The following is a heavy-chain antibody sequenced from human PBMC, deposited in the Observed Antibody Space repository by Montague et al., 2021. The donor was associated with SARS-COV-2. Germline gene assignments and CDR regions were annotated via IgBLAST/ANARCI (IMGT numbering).Heavy chain of an antibody. CDR3: ARVSSTALRGVIKTSGYYALDV. J-gene: IGHJ6*02. V-gene: IGHV4-4*09. CDR1: GGSLRHSY. Sequence: SETRSLTCSVSGGSLRHSYWTWIRQAPERGLEWIGYIYHTGTTKYNPALQSRLTISVDTAKNQFFLSLTSVTAADTAVYYCARVSSTALRGVIKTSGYYALDVWGPGTTVRVSS. D-gene: IGHD3-10*01. CDR2: IYHTGTT.